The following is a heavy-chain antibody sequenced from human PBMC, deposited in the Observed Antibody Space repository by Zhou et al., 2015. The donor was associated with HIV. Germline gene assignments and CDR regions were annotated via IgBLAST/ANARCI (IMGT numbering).Heavy chain of an antibody. CDR1: GGTVSRFA. J-gene: IGHJ3*02. Sequence: QVLLVQSGAEVKKPGSSVKVSCKASGGTVSRFAISWVRQAPGQGLEWMGGIIPTFGTTNYAQKFKGRVTITADDSTGTTYMELSSLRSEDTAVYFCARDSHTVPAFDIWGQGTMVTVSS. CDR3: ARDSHTVPAFDI. D-gene: IGHD4-17*01. CDR2: IIPTFGTT. V-gene: IGHV1-69*01.